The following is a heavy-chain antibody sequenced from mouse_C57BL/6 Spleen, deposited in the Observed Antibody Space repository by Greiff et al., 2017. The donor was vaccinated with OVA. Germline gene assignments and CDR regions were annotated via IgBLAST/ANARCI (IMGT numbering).Heavy chain of an antibody. CDR1: GYTFTSYW. V-gene: IGHV1-55*01. J-gene: IGHJ4*01. CDR3: ARGDYYGSSTPYYYAMDY. D-gene: IGHD1-1*01. Sequence: QVQLQQPGAELVKPGASVKMSCKASGYTFTSYWITWVKQRPGQGLEWIGDIYPGSGSTNYNEKFKSKATLTVDTSSSTAYMQLSSLTSEDSAVYYCARGDYYGSSTPYYYAMDYWGQGTSVTVSS. CDR2: IYPGSGST.